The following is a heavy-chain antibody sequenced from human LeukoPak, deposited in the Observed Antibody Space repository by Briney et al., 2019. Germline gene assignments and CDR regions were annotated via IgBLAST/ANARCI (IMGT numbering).Heavy chain of an antibody. V-gene: IGHV3-23*01. J-gene: IGHJ4*02. CDR3: ARQVGFCSDSTCYFDY. Sequence: GGSLRLSCAASGFPFSSYVMRWVRQGPGKGLQWVSAISGSGESTDYADPVKGRFTISRDNYKNILFLRMSSLRADDTAIYYCARQVGFCSDSTCYFDYWGQGALVTVSS. CDR1: GFPFSSYV. CDR2: ISGSGEST. D-gene: IGHD3-22*01.